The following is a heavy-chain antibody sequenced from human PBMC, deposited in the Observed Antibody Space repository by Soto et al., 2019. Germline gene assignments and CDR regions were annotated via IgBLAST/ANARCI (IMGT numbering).Heavy chain of an antibody. D-gene: IGHD1-1*01. CDR3: ARAKEHSDLPDY. V-gene: IGHV1-69*13. Sequence: GASVKVSCKASGGTFSSYAISLVRQAPGQGLEWXGXXIPXFXTXNXXXXFQGRVTITADESTSTAYMELSSLRSEDTAVYYCARAKEHSDLPDYWGQGTLVTVSS. J-gene: IGHJ4*02. CDR2: XIPXFXTX. CDR1: GGTFSSYA.